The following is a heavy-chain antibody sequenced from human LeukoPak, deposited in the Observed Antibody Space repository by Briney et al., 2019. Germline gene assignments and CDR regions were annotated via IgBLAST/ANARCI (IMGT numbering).Heavy chain of an antibody. J-gene: IGHJ2*01. D-gene: IGHD6-13*01. CDR1: GGSIRSYY. Sequence: SETLSLTCTVSGGSIRSYYWSWIRQPPGKGLEWIGYIYYSGNTKYNPSLKSRVTISVDTSKNQFSLKLRSVTAADTAVYYCARVYYSSSYDYRYFDLWGRGTLVTVSS. CDR2: IYYSGNT. V-gene: IGHV4-59*01. CDR3: ARVYYSSSYDYRYFDL.